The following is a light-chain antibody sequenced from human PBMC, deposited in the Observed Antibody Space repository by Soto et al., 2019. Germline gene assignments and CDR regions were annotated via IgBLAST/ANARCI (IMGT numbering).Light chain of an antibody. CDR3: QSYDSGLSGGV. Sequence: QSVLTQPPSVSGAPGQRVTISCTGSSSNFGAGYAVHWYQQLPGAAPKLLIYDNKNRPSGVPDRFSASRSGTSASLAITGLQAEDEADYHCQSYDSGLSGGVFGGGTKLTVL. V-gene: IGLV1-40*01. CDR2: DNK. CDR1: SSNFGAGYA. J-gene: IGLJ3*02.